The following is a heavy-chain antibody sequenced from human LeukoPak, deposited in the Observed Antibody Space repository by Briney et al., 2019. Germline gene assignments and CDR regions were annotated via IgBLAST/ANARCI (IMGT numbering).Heavy chain of an antibody. D-gene: IGHD7-27*01. V-gene: IGHV4-59*01. J-gene: IGHJ4*02. CDR2: RYYRGST. CDR1: GVSISSYD. Sequence: SETLTLTCTASGVSISSYDLSWIRQPPGKGLEWIGYRYYRGSTNYNPSLKSRVPISVDTSKNQFSLKLSSVTAADTAVYYGATLGSFDYWGQGTLVTVSS. CDR3: ATLGSFDY.